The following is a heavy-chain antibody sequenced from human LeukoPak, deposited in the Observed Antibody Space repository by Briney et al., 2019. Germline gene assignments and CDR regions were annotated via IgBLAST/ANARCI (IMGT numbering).Heavy chain of an antibody. Sequence: SETLSLTCTVSGGSISSYYWSWIRQPPGKGLEWIGYNCYSGSTNYNPSLKSRVTISVDTSKNQFSLKLSSVTAADTAVYYCARAKFLWYYWGQGTLVTVSS. J-gene: IGHJ4*02. CDR3: ARAKFLWYY. V-gene: IGHV4-59*01. CDR2: NCYSGST. CDR1: GGSISSYY. D-gene: IGHD3-10*01.